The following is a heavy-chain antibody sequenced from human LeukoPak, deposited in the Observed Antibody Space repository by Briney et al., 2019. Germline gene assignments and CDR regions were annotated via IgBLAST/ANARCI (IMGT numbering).Heavy chain of an antibody. Sequence: ASVKVSCKASGYTFTSYGISWVRQAPGQGLEWMGWINPNSGGTNYAQKFQGRVTMTRDTSISTAYMELSRLRSDDTAVYYCARGLIYDFWSGYYENYFDYWGQGTLVTVSS. V-gene: IGHV1-2*02. CDR3: ARGLIYDFWSGYYENYFDY. D-gene: IGHD3-3*01. CDR1: GYTFTSYG. J-gene: IGHJ4*02. CDR2: INPNSGGT.